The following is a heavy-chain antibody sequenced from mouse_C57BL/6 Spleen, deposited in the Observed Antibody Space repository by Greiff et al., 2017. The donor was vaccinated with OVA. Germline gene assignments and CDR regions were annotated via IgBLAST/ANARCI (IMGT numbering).Heavy chain of an antibody. V-gene: IGHV1-80*01. CDR2: IYPGDGDT. CDR1: GYAFSSYW. D-gene: IGHD2-4*01. J-gene: IGHJ3*01. CDR3: ARGADYDDAWFAY. Sequence: VKLVESGAELVKPGASVKISCKASGYAFSSYWMNWVKQRPGKGLEWIGQIYPGDGDTNYNGKFKGKATLTADKSSSTAYMQLSSLTSEDSAVYFCARGADYDDAWFAYWGQGTLVTVSA.